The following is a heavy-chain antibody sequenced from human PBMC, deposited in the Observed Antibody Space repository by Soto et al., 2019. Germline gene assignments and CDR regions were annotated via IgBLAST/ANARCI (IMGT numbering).Heavy chain of an antibody. V-gene: IGHV1-18*01. CDR1: GYTFTSYG. CDR3: ARDYGDAYYYYGMDV. J-gene: IGHJ6*02. CDR2: IRAYNGNT. Sequence: ASVKVSCKASGYTFTSYGISWVRQAPGQGLEWMGWIRAYNGNTNYAQKLQGRVTMTTDTSTSTAYMELRSLRSDDTAVYYCARDYGDAYYYYGMDVWGQGTTVTVSS. D-gene: IGHD4-17*01.